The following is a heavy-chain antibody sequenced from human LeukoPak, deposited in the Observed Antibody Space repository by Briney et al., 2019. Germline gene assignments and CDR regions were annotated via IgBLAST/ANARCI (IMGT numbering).Heavy chain of an antibody. V-gene: IGHV3-21*01. J-gene: IGHJ5*02. CDR2: ISSSSSYI. CDR3: AKDLFGELLSPLNWFDP. D-gene: IGHD3-10*02. Sequence: GGSPRLSCAASGFTFSSYSMNWVRQAPGKGLEWVSSISSSSSYIYYADSVKGRFTISRDNAKNSLYPQMNSLRAEDTAVYYCAKDLFGELLSPLNWFDPWGQGTLVTVSS. CDR1: GFTFSSYS.